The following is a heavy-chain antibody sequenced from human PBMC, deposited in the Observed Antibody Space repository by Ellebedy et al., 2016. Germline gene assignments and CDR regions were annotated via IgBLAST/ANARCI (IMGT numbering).Heavy chain of an antibody. V-gene: IGHV4-38-2*02. CDR1: GFSINTGYY. D-gene: IGHD3-22*01. CDR2: LHRSGST. Sequence: SETLSLXXTVSGFSINTGYYWGWLRQPPGKGLEWIGNLHRSGSTSFKLSLKSRVKVSFDTSKNQFSLNLSFVTAADTAVYFCARCPMGGYSETYYFDYWGPGSLVTVSS. CDR3: ARCPMGGYSETYYFDY. J-gene: IGHJ4*02.